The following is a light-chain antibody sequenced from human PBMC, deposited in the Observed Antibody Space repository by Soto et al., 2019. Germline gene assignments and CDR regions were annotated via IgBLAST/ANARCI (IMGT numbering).Light chain of an antibody. J-gene: IGKJ4*01. CDR1: QDISSA. CDR3: QHFNNYPLT. CDR2: DAS. V-gene: IGKV1D-13*01. Sequence: AIQLTQSPSSLSASVGERVTITCRASQDISSALAWYQQKPGKAPKLLIYDASGLESGVPSRFSGSGSGTEFTLTISSLQPEDVAAYYCQHFNNYPLTVGGGTKVDIK.